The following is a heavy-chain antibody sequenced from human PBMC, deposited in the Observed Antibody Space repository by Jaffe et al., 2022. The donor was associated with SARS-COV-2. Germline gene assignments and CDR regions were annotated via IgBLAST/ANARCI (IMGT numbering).Heavy chain of an antibody. CDR3: ARYEFGDTGQVYFDY. Sequence: QVQLQQWGAGLLKPSETLSLTCAVYGGSFSGYYWSWIRQPPGKGLEWIGEINHSGSTNYNPSLKSRVTISVDTSKNQFSLKLSSVTAADTAVYYCARYEFGDTGQVYFDYWGQGTLVTVSS. CDR2: INHSGST. CDR1: GGSFSGYY. J-gene: IGHJ4*02. D-gene: IGHD5-18*01. V-gene: IGHV4-34*01.